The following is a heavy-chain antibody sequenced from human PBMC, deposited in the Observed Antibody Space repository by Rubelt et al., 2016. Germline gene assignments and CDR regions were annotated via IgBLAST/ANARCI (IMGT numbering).Heavy chain of an antibody. V-gene: IGHV3-33*01. Sequence: TFTSYGMHWVRQAPGKGLESVAVIWSDGSNKDYADSVKGRFTISRDNSKNTLYLEINSLRGEDTAVYYCGRDWGKGNSYYIDVWRKGTTVTVSS. CDR1: TFTSYG. J-gene: IGHJ6*03. CDR3: GRDWGKGNSYYIDV. CDR2: IWSDGSNK. D-gene: IGHD4-23*01.